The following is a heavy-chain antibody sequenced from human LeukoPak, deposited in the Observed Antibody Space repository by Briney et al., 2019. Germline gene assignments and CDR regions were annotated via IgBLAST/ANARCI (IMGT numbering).Heavy chain of an antibody. V-gene: IGHV4-39*01. D-gene: IGHD3-10*01. CDR2: IYYSGSP. Sequence: PSETLSLTCTVSGGSISSSSYYWGWIRQPPGKGLEWIGSIYYSGSPYYNPSLKSRVTISVDTSKKQFSLKLSSVTAADTAVYYCARHVGFITMVRGVINNNWFDPWGQGTLVTVSS. CDR3: ARHVGFITMVRGVINNNWFDP. CDR1: GGSISSSSYY. J-gene: IGHJ5*02.